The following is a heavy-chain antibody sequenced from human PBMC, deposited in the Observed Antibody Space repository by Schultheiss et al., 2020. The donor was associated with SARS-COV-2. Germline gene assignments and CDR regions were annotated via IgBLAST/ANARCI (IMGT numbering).Heavy chain of an antibody. J-gene: IGHJ4*02. D-gene: IGHD3-10*01. CDR3: ATFIYYGFGDRAHFDY. V-gene: IGHV1-69*06. Sequence: SVKVSCKASGGTFSTYAITWVRQAPGQGLEWMGGIIPIFGSANYAQKFQGRVTITADKSTTTAYMELRSLRSDDTAVYYCATFIYYGFGDRAHFDYWGQGTLVTVSS. CDR2: IIPIFGSA. CDR1: GGTFSTYA.